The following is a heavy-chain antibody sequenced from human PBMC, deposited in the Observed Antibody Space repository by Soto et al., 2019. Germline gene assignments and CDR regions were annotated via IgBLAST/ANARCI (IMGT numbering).Heavy chain of an antibody. CDR3: ATGANFYYDSSRY. CDR2: MSPNGNNQ. Sequence: LRLSCAAPGFTFSIYALHWVRQAPGKGLEWVAVMSPNGNNQYYADSVKGRFTISRDTSKSTLYLQMTSLRPDDTAVYYWATGANFYYDSSRYWGQGTLVTVSS. D-gene: IGHD3-22*01. CDR1: GFTFSIYA. V-gene: IGHV3-30-3*01. J-gene: IGHJ4*02.